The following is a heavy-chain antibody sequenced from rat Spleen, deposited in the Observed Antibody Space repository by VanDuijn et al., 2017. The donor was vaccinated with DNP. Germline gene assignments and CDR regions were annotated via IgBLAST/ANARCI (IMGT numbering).Heavy chain of an antibody. V-gene: IGHV5S13*01. CDR2: ISTSGEYT. Sequence: EVHLVESGGGLVQPGRSLKLSCVASGFTFSKYGMAWVRQAPTKGLEWVASISTSGEYTHYGDSVKGRFTISRDNGKDTQYLQMDSLRPEDTATYYCATGVYEGYEAWLANWGQGTLVTVSS. D-gene: IGHD1-12*03. CDR1: GFTFSKYG. J-gene: IGHJ3*01. CDR3: ATGVYEGYEAWLAN.